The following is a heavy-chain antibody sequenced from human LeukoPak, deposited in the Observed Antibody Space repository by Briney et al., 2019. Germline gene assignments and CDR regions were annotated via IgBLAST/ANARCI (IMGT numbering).Heavy chain of an antibody. CDR3: ARDIGLELQDSNYYYGMDV. J-gene: IGHJ6*04. D-gene: IGHD1-7*01. CDR2: IYYSGST. CDR1: GGSISSYY. V-gene: IGHV4-59*01. Sequence: SETLSLTCTVSGGSISSYYWSWIRQPPGKGLEWIGYIYYSGSTNYNPSLKSRVTISVDTSKNQFSLKLSPVTAADTAVYYCARDIGLELQDSNYYYGMDVWGEGTTVTVSS.